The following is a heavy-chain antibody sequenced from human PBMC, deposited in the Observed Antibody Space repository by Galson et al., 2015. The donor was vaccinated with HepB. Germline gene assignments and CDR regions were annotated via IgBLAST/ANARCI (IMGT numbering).Heavy chain of an antibody. D-gene: IGHD2-2*01. CDR2: ISGNGDST. V-gene: IGHV3-23*01. J-gene: IGHJ4*02. CDR1: GFTFSTYA. Sequence: SLRLSCAASGFTFSTYAMSWVRQAPGKGLEWVSAISGNGDSTYYADSVKDRFTISRDNFKRAVFLQMNSLRVEDTAVYFCAKRRYCSSERCHDCDFWGQGTLVTVSS. CDR3: AKRRYCSSERCHDCDF.